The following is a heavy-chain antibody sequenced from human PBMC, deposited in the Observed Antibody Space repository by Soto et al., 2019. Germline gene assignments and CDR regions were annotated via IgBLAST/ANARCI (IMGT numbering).Heavy chain of an antibody. CDR2: IIPIFGTA. V-gene: IGHV1-69*13. J-gene: IGHJ4*02. CDR1: RGTFSSYA. D-gene: IGHD3-10*01. Sequence: SMKVSCKASRGTFSSYAISWVRQAPGQGLEWMGGIIPIFGTANYAQKFQGRVTMTADESTSTAYMELSSLRSEDTAVYYCARGNPDIVVVPAAPNSMVRGVIITGFDYWGQGTLVTVSS. CDR3: ARGNPDIVVVPAAPNSMVRGVIITGFDY.